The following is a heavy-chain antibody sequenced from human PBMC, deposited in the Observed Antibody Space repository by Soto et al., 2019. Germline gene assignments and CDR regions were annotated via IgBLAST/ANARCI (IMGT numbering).Heavy chain of an antibody. V-gene: IGHV4-39*01. CDR2: IYYSGST. J-gene: IGHJ4*02. CDR1: GGYLSSSSYF. CDR3: ASPDSNL. Sequence: SETLSLTCPVSGGYLSSSSYFWGWIRQPPGKGLEWIGSIYYSGSTYYNPSLKSRVTISVDTSKNQFSLKLSSVTAADTAVYYCASPDSNLWGQGTLVTVSS.